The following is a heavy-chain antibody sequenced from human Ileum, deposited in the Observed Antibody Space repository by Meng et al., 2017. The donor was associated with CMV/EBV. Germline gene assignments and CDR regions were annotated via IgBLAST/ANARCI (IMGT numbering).Heavy chain of an antibody. CDR2: IRNKPNGYTT. V-gene: IGHV3-72*01. D-gene: IGHD5-24*01. CDR1: GFSFSDHY. CDR3: ASTPGGGDGYTLVVGFDY. J-gene: IGHJ4*02. Sequence: GGSLRLSCAASGFSFSDHYMDWVRQAPGKGLEWVGRIRNKPNGYTTVCAASVKGRFTITRDDSKSTLYLQMNSLRADDTAVYYCASTPGGGDGYTLVVGFDYWGQGTLVTVSS.